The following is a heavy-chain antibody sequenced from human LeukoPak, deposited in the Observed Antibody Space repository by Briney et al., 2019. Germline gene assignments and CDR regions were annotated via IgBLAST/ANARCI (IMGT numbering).Heavy chain of an antibody. J-gene: IGHJ4*02. Sequence: PSETLSLTCTVSGGSISSGDYYWSWIRQHPGKGLEWVGYIYYSGSTYYNPSLKSRVTISVDTSKNQFSLKLSSVTAADTAVYYCARGPYGSAPSYWGQGTLVTVSS. CDR3: ARGPYGSAPSY. D-gene: IGHD3-10*01. CDR1: GGSISSGDYY. CDR2: IYYSGST. V-gene: IGHV4-31*03.